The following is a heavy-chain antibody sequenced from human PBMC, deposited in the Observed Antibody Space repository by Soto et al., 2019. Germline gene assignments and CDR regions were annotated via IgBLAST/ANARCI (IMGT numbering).Heavy chain of an antibody. D-gene: IGHD6-19*01. CDR2: IGTAGDT. J-gene: IGHJ4*02. V-gene: IGHV3-13*01. CDR1: GFTFSSYG. CDR3: ARVSRSSGWYYFDY. Sequence: PGGSLRLSCAASGFTFSSYGMHWVRQATGKGLEWVSAIGTAGDTYYPGSVKGRFTISRENAKNSLYLQMNSLRAGDTAVYYCARVSRSSGWYYFDYWGQGTLVTVSS.